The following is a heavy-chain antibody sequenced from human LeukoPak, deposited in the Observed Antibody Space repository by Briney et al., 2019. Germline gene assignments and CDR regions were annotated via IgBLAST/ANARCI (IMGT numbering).Heavy chain of an antibody. CDR3: ARDGRGGYLDY. V-gene: IGHV3-7*01. Sequence: SGGSLRLSCAASAFTVSTNYMSWVRQAPGKGLEWVANIKQDGSEKYYVDSVKGRFTISRDNGKKSLSLQVNSLRAEDTAVYYCARDGRGGYLDYWGQGTLVTVSS. CDR1: AFTVSTNY. CDR2: IKQDGSEK. J-gene: IGHJ4*02. D-gene: IGHD3-16*01.